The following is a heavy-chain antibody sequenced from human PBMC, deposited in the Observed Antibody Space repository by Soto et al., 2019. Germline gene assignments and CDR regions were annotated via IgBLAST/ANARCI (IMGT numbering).Heavy chain of an antibody. J-gene: IGHJ5*02. V-gene: IGHV4-34*01. CDR1: GGSFSGYY. D-gene: IGHD5-12*01. CDR3: ARAKVATIWGSNWFDP. Sequence: SETLSLTCAVYGGSFSGYYWSWIRQPPGKWLEWIGEINHSGSTNYNPSLKSRVTISVDTSKNQFSLKLSSVTAADTAVYYCARAKVATIWGSNWFDPWGQGTLVNVSS. CDR2: INHSGST.